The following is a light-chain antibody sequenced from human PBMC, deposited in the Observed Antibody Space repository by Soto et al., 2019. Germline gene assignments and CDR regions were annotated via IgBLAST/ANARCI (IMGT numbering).Light chain of an antibody. CDR2: GIS. CDR1: QSVSNSY. Sequence: ESVLTQSPGTLSLSPGERATLSCRASQSVSNSYFAWYQQKPGQAPRLLIYGISSRDTGIPVRFSGSGSGTDFTLTISRLETEDFVVYYCQQYSSLPHTFGQGTKLEVK. J-gene: IGKJ2*01. V-gene: IGKV3-20*01. CDR3: QQYSSLPHT.